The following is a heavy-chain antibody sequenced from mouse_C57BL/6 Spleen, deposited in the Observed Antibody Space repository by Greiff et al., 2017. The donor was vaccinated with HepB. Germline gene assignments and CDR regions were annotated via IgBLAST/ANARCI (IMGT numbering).Heavy chain of an antibody. V-gene: IGHV2-5*01. Sequence: VKLMESGPGLVQPSQSLSITCTVSGFSLTSYGVHWVRQSPGKGLEWLGVIWRGGSTDYNAAFMSRLSITKDNSKSQVFFKMNSLQADDTAIYYCAKGDYERDFYYAMDYWGQGTSVTVSS. CDR1: GFSLTSYG. D-gene: IGHD1-1*01. CDR2: IWRGGST. J-gene: IGHJ4*01. CDR3: AKGDYERDFYYAMDY.